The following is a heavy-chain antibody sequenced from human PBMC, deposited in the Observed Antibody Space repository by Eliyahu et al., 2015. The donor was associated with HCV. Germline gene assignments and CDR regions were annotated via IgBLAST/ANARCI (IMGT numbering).Heavy chain of an antibody. D-gene: IGHD6-13*01. CDR2: IWYDGSNK. Sequence: YGMHWVRQAPGKGLEWVAVIWYDGSNKYYADSVKGRFTISRDNSKNTLYLQMNSLRAEDTAVYYCARDSSSWATYYFDYWGQGTLVTVSS. CDR1: YG. V-gene: IGHV3-33*01. CDR3: ARDSSSWATYYFDY. J-gene: IGHJ4*02.